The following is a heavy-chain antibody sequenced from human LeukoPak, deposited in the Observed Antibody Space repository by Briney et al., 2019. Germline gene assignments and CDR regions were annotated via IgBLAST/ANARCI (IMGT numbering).Heavy chain of an antibody. CDR1: GGTFSSYA. V-gene: IGHV1-69*05. Sequence: GASVKVSCKASGGTFSSYAISWVRQAPGQGLEWMGGIIPIFGTANYAQKLQGRVTMTTDTSTSTAYMELRSLRSDDTAVYYCARDQLSRGVWFDPWGQGTLVTVSS. CDR2: IIPIFGTA. D-gene: IGHD1-1*01. CDR3: ARDQLSRGVWFDP. J-gene: IGHJ5*02.